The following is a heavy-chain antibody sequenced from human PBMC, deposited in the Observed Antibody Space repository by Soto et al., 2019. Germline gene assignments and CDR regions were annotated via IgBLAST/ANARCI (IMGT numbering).Heavy chain of an antibody. Sequence: GASVKVSCKASGYTFSSYAMHWVRQAPGQRPEWMGWINTGNGNTKYSETFQGRATITRDTSASTAYMELSSLGSDDTAVYYCARAGEDCSTAKCYMIYYWGQGTQGTVSS. CDR1: GYTFSSYA. CDR3: ARAGEDCSTAKCYMIYY. J-gene: IGHJ4*02. D-gene: IGHD2-2*02. V-gene: IGHV1-3*04. CDR2: INTGNGNT.